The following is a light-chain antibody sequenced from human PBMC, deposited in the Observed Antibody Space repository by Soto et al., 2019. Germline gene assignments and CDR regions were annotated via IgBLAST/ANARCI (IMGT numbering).Light chain of an antibody. Sequence: QSVLTQPPSASGSPGQSVTISCTGTSSDVGGYNYVSWYQQHPGKAPKLIIFEVSKRPSGVPDRFSASKSGDTASLTVSGLQAEDEADYYCSSYAGSNNLVFGGGTKLTV. V-gene: IGLV2-8*01. CDR2: EVS. CDR3: SSYAGSNNLV. J-gene: IGLJ2*01. CDR1: SSDVGGYNY.